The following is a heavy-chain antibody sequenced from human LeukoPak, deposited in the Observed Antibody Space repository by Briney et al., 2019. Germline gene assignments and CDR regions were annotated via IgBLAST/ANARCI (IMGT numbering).Heavy chain of an antibody. J-gene: IGHJ4*02. CDR1: GFTFSSYE. D-gene: IGHD3-10*01. V-gene: IGHV3-48*03. CDR3: AKVTYGSGTYGAFDY. CDR2: ISSSGSTI. Sequence: GGSLRLSCAASGFTFSSYEMNWVRQAPGKVLEWVSYISSSGSTIYYADSVKGRFTISRDNSKNTLYLQMNSLRAEDTAVYYCAKVTYGSGTYGAFDYWGQGTLVTVSS.